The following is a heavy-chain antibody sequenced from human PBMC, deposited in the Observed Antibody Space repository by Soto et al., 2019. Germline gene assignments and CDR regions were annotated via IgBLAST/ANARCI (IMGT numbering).Heavy chain of an antibody. Sequence: GGSLRLSCAASGFTFSSYWMSWVRQAPGKGLEWVANIKQDGSGKYYVDSVKGRFTTSRDNAKNSLYLQMNSLRAEDTAVYYCARVGGYSGYADYYYYYMDVWGKGTTVTVSS. CDR2: IKQDGSGK. CDR1: GFTFSSYW. CDR3: ARVGGYSGYADYYYYYMDV. D-gene: IGHD5-12*01. V-gene: IGHV3-7*01. J-gene: IGHJ6*03.